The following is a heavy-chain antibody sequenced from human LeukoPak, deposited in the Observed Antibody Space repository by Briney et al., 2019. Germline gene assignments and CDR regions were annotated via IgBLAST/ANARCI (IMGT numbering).Heavy chain of an antibody. CDR2: ISGSGGST. V-gene: IGHV3-23*01. Sequence: GGSLRLSCAASGFTFSSYAMSWVRQAPGKGLEWVSVISGSGGSTSYAGSVKGRFTISRDNSTNTLYLQMNSLRAEDTAVYYCARDWADRSDYWGQGTLVTVSS. CDR3: ARDWADRSDY. J-gene: IGHJ4*02. D-gene: IGHD3-22*01. CDR1: GFTFSSYA.